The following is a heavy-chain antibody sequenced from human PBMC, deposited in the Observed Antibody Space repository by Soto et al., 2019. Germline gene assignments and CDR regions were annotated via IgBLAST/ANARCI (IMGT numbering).Heavy chain of an antibody. J-gene: IGHJ4*02. D-gene: IGHD3-10*01. CDR2: IFHSLGA. V-gene: IGHV4-59*01. Sequence: SDTLSLTCTVSAGSTTSDYWSWIRQPPGKGLEWLGYIFHSLGAKYNPSLGSRGTISLVTSKNQLSLSLRSVTAADTAIYFCVRDLNGSGDYWGQGTLVTVSS. CDR1: AGSTTSDY. CDR3: VRDLNGSGDY.